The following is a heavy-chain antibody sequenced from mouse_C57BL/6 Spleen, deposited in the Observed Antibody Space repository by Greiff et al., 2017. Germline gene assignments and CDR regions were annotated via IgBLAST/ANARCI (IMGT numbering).Heavy chain of an antibody. CDR3: ASSYDYEGRRREWFAY. D-gene: IGHD2-4*01. J-gene: IGHJ3*01. CDR1: GYTFTSYW. CDR2: IHPNSGST. Sequence: QVQLQQPGAELVKPGASVKLSCKASGYTFTSYWMHWVKQRPGQGLEWIGMIHPNSGSTNYNEKFKSKATLTVDKSSSTAYMQLSSLTSEDSAVYYCASSYDYEGRRREWFAYWGQGTLVTVSA. V-gene: IGHV1-64*01.